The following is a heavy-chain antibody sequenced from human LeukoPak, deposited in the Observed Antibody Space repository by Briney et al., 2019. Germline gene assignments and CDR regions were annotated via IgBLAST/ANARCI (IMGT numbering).Heavy chain of an antibody. Sequence: TSETLSLTCAVYGGSFSGYYWSWIRQPPGKGLEWIGEINHSGSTNYNPSLKSRVTISVDTSKNQFSLKLSSVTAADTAVYYCARLTSSSSGSSFDYWGQGTLVTVSS. V-gene: IGHV4-34*01. CDR3: ARLTSSSSGSSFDY. CDR1: GGSFSGYY. D-gene: IGHD6-13*01. CDR2: INHSGST. J-gene: IGHJ4*02.